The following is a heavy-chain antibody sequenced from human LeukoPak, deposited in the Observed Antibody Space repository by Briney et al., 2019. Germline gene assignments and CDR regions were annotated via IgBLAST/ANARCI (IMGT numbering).Heavy chain of an antibody. CDR1: GYTFTSYD. Sequence: ASVRVSCTASGYTFTSYDFNWVRQATGQRPEWMGWMSPNSGDTGYAQKFQDRVTMTRNTSISTAYMELSSLRSDDTAVYYCARGPPNWGYDYWGPGTLVTVSS. V-gene: IGHV1-8*01. CDR2: MSPNSGDT. D-gene: IGHD7-27*01. J-gene: IGHJ4*02. CDR3: ARGPPNWGYDY.